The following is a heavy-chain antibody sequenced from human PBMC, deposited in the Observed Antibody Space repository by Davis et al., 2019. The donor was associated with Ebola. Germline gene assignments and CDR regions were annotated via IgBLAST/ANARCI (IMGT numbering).Heavy chain of an antibody. J-gene: IGHJ4*02. D-gene: IGHD5-24*01. CDR2: IKQDGSEK. CDR3: ARGERWLQLGEYDY. V-gene: IGHV3-7*03. Sequence: PGGSLRLSCAASRFTFSSYWMSWVRPAPGKGLEWVANIKQDGSEKYYVDSVKGRFTISRDNAKNSLYLQMNSLRAEDTAVYYCARGERWLQLGEYDYWGQGTLVTVSS. CDR1: RFTFSSYW.